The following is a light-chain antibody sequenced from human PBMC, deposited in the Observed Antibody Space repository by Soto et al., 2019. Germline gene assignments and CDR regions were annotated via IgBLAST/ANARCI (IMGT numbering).Light chain of an antibody. CDR3: QQASSFPLT. CDR1: QPISSW. Sequence: IQVTQSPSSVSASVGDRVTITCRASQPISSWLAWYQQKPGQPPNLLIYSASTLRSGVPSRFSGSESGTLFTLTLTNLQPEDFATYYCQQASSFPLTFGGGTKVEVK. V-gene: IGKV1-12*01. CDR2: SAS. J-gene: IGKJ4*01.